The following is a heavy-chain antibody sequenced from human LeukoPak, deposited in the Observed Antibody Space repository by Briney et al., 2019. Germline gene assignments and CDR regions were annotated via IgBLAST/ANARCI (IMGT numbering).Heavy chain of an antibody. CDR2: ISGSSGST. V-gene: IGHV3-23*01. CDR1: LFTLTTYA. CDR3: GKDPCLFLEWSPQTWCDP. J-gene: IGHJ5*02. D-gene: IGHD3-3*01. Sequence: HPLRSLRLSCAASLFTLTTYAMSWVRQAPGQGLEWVSAISGSSGSTSYADSVKGRFTTSRDNTKNTLYLPMNSLIAAATAPYYIGKDPCLFLEWSPQTWCDPWGGGTGVSV.